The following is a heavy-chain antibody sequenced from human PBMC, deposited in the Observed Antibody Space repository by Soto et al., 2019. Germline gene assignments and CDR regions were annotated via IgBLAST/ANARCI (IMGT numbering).Heavy chain of an antibody. CDR3: ATGGDLTGPYYFDY. Sequence: GGSLRLSCAASGFTFSSYGMHWVRQAPGKGLEWVAVIWYDGSNKYYADSVKGRFTISRDNSKNTLYLQMNSLRAEDTAVYYCATGGDLTGPYYFDYWGQGTLVTVSS. CDR2: IWYDGSNK. V-gene: IGHV3-33*01. D-gene: IGHD3-9*01. J-gene: IGHJ4*02. CDR1: GFTFSSYG.